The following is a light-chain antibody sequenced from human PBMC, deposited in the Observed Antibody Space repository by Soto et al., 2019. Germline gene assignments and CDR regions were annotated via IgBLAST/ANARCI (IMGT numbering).Light chain of an antibody. CDR2: GAS. J-gene: IGKJ1*01. CDR3: QQYGSSPTT. Sequence: EIVLTQSPGTLSLSPGERAALSCRASQTISSKLAWYQQKPGQAPRLLIYGASTRATGIPDRFSGSGSGTDFTLTISRLEPEHFAVYYCQQYGSSPTTFGQGTKVDIK. CDR1: QTISSK. V-gene: IGKV3-20*01.